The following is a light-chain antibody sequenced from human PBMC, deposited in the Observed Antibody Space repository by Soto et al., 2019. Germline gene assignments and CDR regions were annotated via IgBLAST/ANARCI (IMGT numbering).Light chain of an antibody. CDR1: SSDVGGYNY. J-gene: IGLJ2*01. Sequence: QSVLTQPPSASGSPGQSVTISCTGTSSDVGGYNYVSWYHQHPGKAPKLLIHDVSKRPSGVPDRFSGSKSGNAASLTVSGLHAEDEADYYCGSYAGSKGVVFGGGTKLTVL. CDR3: GSYAGSKGVV. CDR2: DVS. V-gene: IGLV2-8*01.